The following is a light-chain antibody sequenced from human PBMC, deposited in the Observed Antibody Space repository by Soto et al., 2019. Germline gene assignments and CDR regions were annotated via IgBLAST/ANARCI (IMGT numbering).Light chain of an antibody. CDR1: EDISYY. CDR2: AAS. CDR3: QTYNSVPWT. Sequence: DIQMTQSPSSLPASVGDTVTITCRASEDISYYVACYRQKPGNVPELLINAASRLQSGVPSRFRGSGSGTDFTLTISRQQPEDFANNDCQTYNSVPWTFGQGPEVEMK. J-gene: IGKJ1*01. V-gene: IGKV1-27*01.